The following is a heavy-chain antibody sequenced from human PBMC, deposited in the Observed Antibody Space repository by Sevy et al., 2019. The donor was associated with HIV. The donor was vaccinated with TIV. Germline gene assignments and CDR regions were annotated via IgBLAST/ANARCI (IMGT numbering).Heavy chain of an antibody. CDR1: GFTFSSYS. D-gene: IGHD2-2*01. J-gene: IGHJ6*02. V-gene: IGHV3-21*01. CDR2: ISSSSSYI. CDR3: ARDSQTYCSSTSCPSGMDV. Sequence: GGSLRLSCAASGFTFSSYSMNWVRQAPGKGLEWVSSISSSSSYIYYADSVKGRFTISRDNAKNSLYLQMNILRAEDTAVYYCARDSQTYCSSTSCPSGMDVWGQGTTVTVSS.